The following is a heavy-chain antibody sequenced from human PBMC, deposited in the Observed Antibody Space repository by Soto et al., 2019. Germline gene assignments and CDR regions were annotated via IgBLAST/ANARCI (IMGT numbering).Heavy chain of an antibody. CDR2: ISSSSSYT. CDR1: GFTFSDYY. CDR3: ATGQYYYDSSGYYYS. Sequence: GSLRLSCAASGFTFSDYYMSWIRQAPGEGLEWVSYISSSSSYTNYADSVKGRFTISRDNAKNSLYLQMNSLRAEDTAVYYCATGQYYYDSSGYYYSWGQGTLVTVSS. D-gene: IGHD3-22*01. J-gene: IGHJ4*02. V-gene: IGHV3-11*03.